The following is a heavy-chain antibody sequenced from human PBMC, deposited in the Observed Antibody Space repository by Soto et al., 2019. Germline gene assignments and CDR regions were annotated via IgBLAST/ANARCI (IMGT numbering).Heavy chain of an antibody. CDR1: GGSISSYY. CDR2: IYYSGST. V-gene: IGHV4-59*08. D-gene: IGHD6-19*01. CDR3: ARGWSGGWYAGYWYFDL. Sequence: QVQLQESGPGLVKPSETLSLTCTVSGGSISSYYWSWIRQPPGKGLEWIGYIYYSGSTNYNPSLKSRVTISVDTSKNQFSLKLSSVTAADTAVYYCARGWSGGWYAGYWYFDLWGRGTLVTVSS. J-gene: IGHJ2*01.